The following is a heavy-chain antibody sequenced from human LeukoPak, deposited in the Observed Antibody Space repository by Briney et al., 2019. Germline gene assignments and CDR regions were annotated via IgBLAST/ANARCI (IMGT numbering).Heavy chain of an antibody. CDR2: ISAYNGNT. Sequence: GASVKVSCKASGSTFSRNGISWVRQARGQGLEWMGWISAYNGNTHYAQKFQGRVTMTTDTSTSTANMELRSLRSDDTAVYYCVRDEARYSSGYYPNWFDPWGQGTLVTVSS. J-gene: IGHJ5*02. CDR3: VRDEARYSSGYYPNWFDP. CDR1: GSTFSRNG. V-gene: IGHV1-18*01. D-gene: IGHD3-22*01.